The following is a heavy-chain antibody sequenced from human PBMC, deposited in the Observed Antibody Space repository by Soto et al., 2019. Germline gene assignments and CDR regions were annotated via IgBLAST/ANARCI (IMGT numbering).Heavy chain of an antibody. CDR1: GYTFTGYY. D-gene: IGHD3-10*01. CDR3: ARDQRNYYGSGRNYYYGMDV. CDR2: INPNSGGT. J-gene: IGHJ6*02. Sequence: ASVKVSCKAAGYTFTGYYMHWVRQAPGQGLEWMGWINPNSGGTNYAQKFQGRVTMTRDTSISTAYMELSRLRSDDTAVYYCARDQRNYYGSGRNYYYGMDVWGQGTTVTVYS. V-gene: IGHV1-2*02.